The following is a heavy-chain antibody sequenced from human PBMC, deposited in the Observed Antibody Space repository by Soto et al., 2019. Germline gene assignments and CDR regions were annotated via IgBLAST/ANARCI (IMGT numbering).Heavy chain of an antibody. J-gene: IGHJ4*02. CDR1: GFTFSSYS. CDR3: ARDEGTVAPSYFDY. D-gene: IGHD4-4*01. V-gene: IGHV3-21*01. CDR2: TSSSSNYI. Sequence: LRLSCAASGFTFSSYSMNWVRQAPGKGLEWVSSTSSSSNYIYYADSVKGRFTISRDNAKNSLYLQMNSLRAEDTALYYCARDEGTVAPSYFDYWGQGTLVTVSS.